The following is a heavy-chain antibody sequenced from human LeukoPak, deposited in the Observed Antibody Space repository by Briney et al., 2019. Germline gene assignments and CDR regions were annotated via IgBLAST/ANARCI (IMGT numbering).Heavy chain of an antibody. J-gene: IGHJ4*02. CDR3: AKDTVTAAFDY. CDR2: ISESGYST. D-gene: IGHD4-17*01. V-gene: IGHV3-23*01. CDR1: GFTFTNFA. Sequence: GGSLRLSCAASGFTFTNFAMSWVRQAPGKGLEWVSTISESGYSTYYADSAKGRFTISRDNSKDTLFLQMDSLRAEDTAVYYCAKDTVTAAFDYWGQGTLVTVSS.